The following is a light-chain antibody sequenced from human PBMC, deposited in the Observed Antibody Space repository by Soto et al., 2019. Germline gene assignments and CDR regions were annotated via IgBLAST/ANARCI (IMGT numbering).Light chain of an antibody. CDR1: SSDVGTYNL. V-gene: IGLV2-23*02. J-gene: IGLJ2*01. CDR2: DVT. CDR3: CSYAGTSTLI. Sequence: QSVLTQPASVSGSPGQSITISCTGTSSDVGTYNLVSRYQQHPGKAPKLMIYDVTKRPSGVSYRFSGSKSGNTASLTISGLQAEDEADYYCCSYAGTSTLIFGGGTKVTVL.